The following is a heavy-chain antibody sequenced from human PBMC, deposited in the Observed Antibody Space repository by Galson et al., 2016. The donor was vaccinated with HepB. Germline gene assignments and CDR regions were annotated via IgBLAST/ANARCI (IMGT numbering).Heavy chain of an antibody. V-gene: IGHV3-72*01. CDR3: VRWVSGAADY. Sequence: SLRLSCAASGYTSSDHYMDWVRQATGKGLEWVGRTRNRRNSFITEYAASVRGRFTISRDDSKNSVYLQMNSLKTEDTAVYYCVRWVSGAADYWGQGTQVTVSS. D-gene: IGHD5/OR15-5a*01. CDR2: TRNRRNSFIT. CDR1: GYTSSDHY. J-gene: IGHJ4*02.